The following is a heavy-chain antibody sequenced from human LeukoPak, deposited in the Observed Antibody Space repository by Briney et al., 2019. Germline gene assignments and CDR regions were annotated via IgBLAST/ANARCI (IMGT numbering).Heavy chain of an antibody. CDR1: GYRFPSYS. CDR2: IYPGDSDT. J-gene: IGHJ4*02. D-gene: IGHD1-1*01. Sequence: GESLKISCLLSGYRFPSYSIGWVRQMPGKGLEWVGIIYPGDSDTRYSPSFQGQVIISADKSIRTAYLQFTSLKASDTAMYYCAKLGGWGSANWNQLDFWGQGTLVTVSS. CDR3: AKLGGWGSANWNQLDF. V-gene: IGHV5-51*01.